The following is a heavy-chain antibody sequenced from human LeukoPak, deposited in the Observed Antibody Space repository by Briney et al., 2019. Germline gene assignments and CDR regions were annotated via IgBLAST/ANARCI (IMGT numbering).Heavy chain of an antibody. CDR1: GCTFSSYG. CDR2: ISYDGSNK. Sequence: PGRSLRLSCAASGCTFSSYGMHWVRQAPGKGLEWVAVISYDGSNKYYADSVKGRFTISRDNSKNTLYLQMNSLRAEDTAVYYCAKDPNYYDSSGYYASADYWGQGTLVTVSS. J-gene: IGHJ4*02. V-gene: IGHV3-30*18. D-gene: IGHD3-22*01. CDR3: AKDPNYYDSSGYYASADY.